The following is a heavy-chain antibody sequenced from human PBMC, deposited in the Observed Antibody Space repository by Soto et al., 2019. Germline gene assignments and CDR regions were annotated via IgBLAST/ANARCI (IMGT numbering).Heavy chain of an antibody. J-gene: IGHJ4*02. D-gene: IGHD3-10*01. CDR3: ARASQYYGSGPFDF. V-gene: IGHV4-59*01. CDR1: GGSLSSYF. Sequence: QVQLQESGPGLVKPSETLSLSCSVSGGSLSSYFWSWIRQTPGRGLEWIGHVYYSGHTKYNPSLTSRATFSVDTSKNQFFLTLTSVTAADTATYFCARASQYYGSGPFDFWGQGTLVTVSS. CDR2: VYYSGHT.